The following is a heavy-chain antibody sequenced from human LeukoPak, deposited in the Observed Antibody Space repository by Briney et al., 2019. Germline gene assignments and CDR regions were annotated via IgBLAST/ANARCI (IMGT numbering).Heavy chain of an antibody. CDR2: LYSSGYT. CDR3: ARDSWDRGPKYYFDY. V-gene: IGHV3-53*01. CDR1: GFTVSSNY. Sequence: PGGSLRLSCAASGFTVSSNYMSWVRQAPGKGLEWVSILYSSGYTYYADSVKGRFTISRDNSKNTLYLQMNSLRAEDTAVYYCARDSWDRGPKYYFDYWGRGTLVTVSS. D-gene: IGHD3-10*01. J-gene: IGHJ4*02.